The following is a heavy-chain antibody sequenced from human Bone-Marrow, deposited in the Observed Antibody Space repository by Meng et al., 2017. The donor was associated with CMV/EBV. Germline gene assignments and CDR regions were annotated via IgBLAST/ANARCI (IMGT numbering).Heavy chain of an antibody. CDR1: GGSISSSSYY. D-gene: IGHD3-22*01. CDR3: ARAHYYDSSGYYGDAFDI. J-gene: IGHJ3*02. CDR2: IYYSGST. V-gene: IGHV4-39*07. Sequence: SETLSLTCTVSGGSISSSSYYWGWIRQPPGKGLEWIGSIYYSGSTYYNPSLKSRVTISVDTSKNQFSLKLSSVTAADTAVYYCARAHYYDSSGYYGDAFDIWGQGTRVTGSS.